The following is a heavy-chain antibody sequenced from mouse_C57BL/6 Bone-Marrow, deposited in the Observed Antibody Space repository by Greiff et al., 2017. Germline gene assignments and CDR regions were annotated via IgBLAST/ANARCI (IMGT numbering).Heavy chain of an antibody. CDR3: ARSYDYDDYTMDY. D-gene: IGHD2-4*01. V-gene: IGHV1-64*01. CDR2: MHPNGGSP. Sequence: QVQLQQPGAELVKPGASVKLSCTASGYTFTNYWMHWVKPRPGQGLEWIGMMHPNGGSPDYNEKFKSEATLSVDKSSRTAYMELSRLTSEDSAVYYCARSYDYDDYTMDYWGQGTSVTVSS. J-gene: IGHJ4*01. CDR1: GYTFTNYW.